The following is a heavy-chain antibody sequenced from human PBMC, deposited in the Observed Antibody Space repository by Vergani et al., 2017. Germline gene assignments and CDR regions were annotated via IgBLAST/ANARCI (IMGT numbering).Heavy chain of an antibody. V-gene: IGHV3-74*03. CDR3: ARARCGGACFMSNGLDT. CDR1: GFTLGQYW. D-gene: IGHD2-21*02. Sequence: EVQLVESGGGLVQPGGSLRLSCAASGFTLGQYWMHWVRQTPGTGLEWVSRVKSDGNSAMYEDSVKGRFTISRDNSKNTLYLEMKSLRVEDTAVYYCARARCGGACFMSNGLDTWGQGTLVSVSS. J-gene: IGHJ5*02. CDR2: VKSDGNSA.